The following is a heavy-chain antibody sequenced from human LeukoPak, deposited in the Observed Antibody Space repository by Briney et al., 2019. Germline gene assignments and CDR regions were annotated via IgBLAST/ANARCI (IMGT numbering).Heavy chain of an antibody. Sequence: GGSLRLSCAASGFTFSNYAMSWVRQAPGKGLEWVSVISFSGGSSYYADSVKGRFTISRDNSKNTLYLQMNSLRGEDTAVYYCAKVRITISTPDFDYWGQGTLVTVSS. D-gene: IGHD3-9*01. CDR2: ISFSGGSS. CDR1: GFTFSNYA. V-gene: IGHV3-23*01. J-gene: IGHJ4*02. CDR3: AKVRITISTPDFDY.